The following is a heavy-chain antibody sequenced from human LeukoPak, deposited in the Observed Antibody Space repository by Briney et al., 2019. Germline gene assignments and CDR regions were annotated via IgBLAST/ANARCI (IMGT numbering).Heavy chain of an antibody. V-gene: IGHV3-23*01. Sequence: PAGSLSLSCAASGFTFSSFAMSWVRPAPGKGLEWVSAISGSGGSTYYPDSVTGRLTISRDNSKNTLYLQMSSLRAEDTAGYFCAKDRAGRTGWYYFDSWGQGTLVTVSA. CDR1: GFTFSSFA. J-gene: IGHJ4*02. D-gene: IGHD6-19*01. CDR2: ISGSGGST. CDR3: AKDRAGRTGWYYFDS.